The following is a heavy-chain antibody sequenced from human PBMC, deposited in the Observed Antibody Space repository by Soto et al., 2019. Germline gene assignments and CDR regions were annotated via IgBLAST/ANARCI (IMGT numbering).Heavy chain of an antibody. CDR1: GFTFSSYG. Sequence: QVQLVESGGGVVQPGRSLRLSCAASGFTFSSYGMHWVRQAPGKGLEWVAVISYDGSNKYYADSVKGRFTISRDNSKNTLYLQMHSLRAEATAMYYCATEGGYDFWSGYYPYYYGMDVWGQGTTVTVSS. CDR3: ATEGGYDFWSGYYPYYYGMDV. J-gene: IGHJ6*02. V-gene: IGHV3-30*03. CDR2: ISYDGSNK. D-gene: IGHD3-3*01.